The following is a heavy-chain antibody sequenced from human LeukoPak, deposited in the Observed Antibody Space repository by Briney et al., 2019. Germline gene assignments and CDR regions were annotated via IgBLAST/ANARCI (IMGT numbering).Heavy chain of an antibody. CDR1: GFTFSSYA. D-gene: IGHD2-2*01. CDR2: ISGSGGST. J-gene: IGHJ4*02. Sequence: PGGSLRLSCAASGFTFSSYAMSWVRQAPGKGLEWVSAISGSGGSTYSADSVKGRFTISRDNSKNTLYLQMNSLRAEDTAVYYCAKSSGYCSSTSCYPPDYWGQGTLVTVSS. V-gene: IGHV3-23*01. CDR3: AKSSGYCSSTSCYPPDY.